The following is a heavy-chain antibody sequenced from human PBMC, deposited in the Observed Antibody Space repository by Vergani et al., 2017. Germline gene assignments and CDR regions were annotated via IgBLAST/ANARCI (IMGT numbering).Heavy chain of an antibody. CDR3: ASYPWGQNPKTPPYYFDY. Sequence: EVQLVESGGGLVQPGGSLRLSCAASGFTFSSYWVSWVRQAPGKGLEWVANIKQDGSEKYYVDSVKGRFTISRDNAKNSLYLQMNSLRVEDTAVYYCASYPWGQNPKTPPYYFDYWGQGTLVTVSS. V-gene: IGHV3-7*03. CDR2: IKQDGSEK. CDR1: GFTFSSYW. J-gene: IGHJ4*02. D-gene: IGHD7-27*01.